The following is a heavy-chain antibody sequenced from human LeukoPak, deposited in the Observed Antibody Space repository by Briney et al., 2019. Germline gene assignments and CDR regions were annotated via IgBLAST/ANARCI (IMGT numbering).Heavy chain of an antibody. Sequence: ASVKVSCKASGYTFTSYGISWVRQAPGQGLEWMGWIYPNSGGTNYAQKFQGRVTMTTDTSTSTAYMELRSLRSDDTAVYYCARRTYSSSSSIFDYWGQGTLVTVSS. V-gene: IGHV1-18*01. CDR1: GYTFTSYG. D-gene: IGHD6-6*01. CDR2: IYPNSGGT. J-gene: IGHJ4*02. CDR3: ARRTYSSSSSIFDY.